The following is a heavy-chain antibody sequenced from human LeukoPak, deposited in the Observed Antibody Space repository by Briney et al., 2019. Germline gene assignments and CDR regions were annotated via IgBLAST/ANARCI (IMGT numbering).Heavy chain of an antibody. V-gene: IGHV3-30*18. CDR1: GFTFSSYG. CDR3: AKVVGATQYSDY. CDR2: ISYDGSNK. Sequence: GGSLRPSCAASGFTFSSYGMHWVRQAPGKGLEWVAVISYDGSNKYYADSVKGRFTISRDNSKNTLYLQMNSLRAEDTAVYYCAKVVGATQYSDYWGQGTLVTVSS. J-gene: IGHJ4*02. D-gene: IGHD1-26*01.